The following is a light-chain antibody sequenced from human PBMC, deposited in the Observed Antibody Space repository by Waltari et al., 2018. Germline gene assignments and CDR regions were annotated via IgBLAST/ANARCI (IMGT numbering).Light chain of an antibody. J-gene: IGLJ6*01. V-gene: IGLV2-14*03. Sequence: QSALTQPASVSGSPGQSITISCTGTRSDVGGYNYVPWYQQHPGKAPKLMIYDVSNRPSGVSNRFSGSKSGNTASLTISGLQAEDEADYYCSSYTSSSTLEVFGSGTKVTVL. CDR2: DVS. CDR1: RSDVGGYNY. CDR3: SSYTSSSTLEV.